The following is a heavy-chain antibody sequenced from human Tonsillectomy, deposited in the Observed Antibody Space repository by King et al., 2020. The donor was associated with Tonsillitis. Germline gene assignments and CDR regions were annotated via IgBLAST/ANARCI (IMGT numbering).Heavy chain of an antibody. CDR1: GFTFSNYA. Sequence: VQLVESGGGLVQPGGSLRLSCAASGFTFSNYAMNWVRQAPGKGLEWVSTIDDSGDSSFYADSVQGQFTISRDNYKNTLYLQMNILRPEDTAVYYCAKAEVDTAMVRNWYFDLWGRGTLVTVSS. J-gene: IGHJ2*01. CDR2: IDDSGDSS. D-gene: IGHD5-18*01. CDR3: AKAEVDTAMVRNWYFDL. V-gene: IGHV3-23*04.